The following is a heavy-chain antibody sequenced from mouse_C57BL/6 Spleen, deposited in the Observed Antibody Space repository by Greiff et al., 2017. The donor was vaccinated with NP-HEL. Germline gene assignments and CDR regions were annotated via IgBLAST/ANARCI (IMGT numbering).Heavy chain of an antibody. D-gene: IGHD1-1*01. CDR3: ASTTVVPNWYFDV. V-gene: IGHV1-22*01. J-gene: IGHJ1*03. CDR2: INPNNGGT. CDR1: GYTFTDYN. Sequence: EVQLQQSGPELVKPGASVKMSCKASGYTFTDYNMHWVKQSHGKSLEWIGYINPNNGGTSYNQKFKGKATLTVNKSSSTAYMELRSLTSEDSAVYYCASTTVVPNWYFDVWGTGTTVTVSS.